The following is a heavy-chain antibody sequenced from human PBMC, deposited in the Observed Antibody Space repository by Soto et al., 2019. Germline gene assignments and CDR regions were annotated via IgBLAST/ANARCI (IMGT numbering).Heavy chain of an antibody. CDR2: IYYSGST. Sequence: PSETLSLTCTVSGGSISSGGYYWSWVRQHPGKGLEWIGYIYYSGSTYYNPSLKSRVTISVDTSKNQFSLKLSSVTAADTAVYYCARAYDSSSLDYWGQLTLVTVSS. V-gene: IGHV4-31*03. CDR1: GGSISSGGYY. CDR3: ARAYDSSSLDY. D-gene: IGHD6-13*01. J-gene: IGHJ4*02.